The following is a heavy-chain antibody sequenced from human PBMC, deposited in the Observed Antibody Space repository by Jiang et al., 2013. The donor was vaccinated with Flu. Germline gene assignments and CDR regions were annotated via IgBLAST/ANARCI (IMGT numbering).Heavy chain of an antibody. J-gene: IGHJ3*02. Sequence: VVQPGRSLRLSCAASGFTFSSYAMHWVRQAPGKGLEWVAVISYDGSNKYYADSVKGRFTISRDNSKNTLYLQMNSLRAEDTAVYYCAETIYGDYSDAFDIWGQGTMVTVSS. CDR1: GFTFSSYA. V-gene: IGHV3-30-3*01. CDR2: ISYDGSNK. CDR3: AETIYGDYSDAFDI. D-gene: IGHD4-17*01.